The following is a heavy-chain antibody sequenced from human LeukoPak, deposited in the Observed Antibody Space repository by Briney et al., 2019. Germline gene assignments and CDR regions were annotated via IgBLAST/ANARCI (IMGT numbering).Heavy chain of an antibody. CDR3: ARDYDILTGTTMGFDY. J-gene: IGHJ4*02. CDR2: TYYRSKWFN. V-gene: IGHV6-1*01. D-gene: IGHD3-9*01. CDR1: GDSVSSNRAG. Sequence: SQTLSLTCAISGDSVSSNRAGWNWIRQSPSRGHEWLGRTYYRSKWFNGYAVSVKSRITISPDTSKNQFSLQLNSVTPEDTAVYYCARDYDILTGTTMGFDYWGQGTLVTVSS.